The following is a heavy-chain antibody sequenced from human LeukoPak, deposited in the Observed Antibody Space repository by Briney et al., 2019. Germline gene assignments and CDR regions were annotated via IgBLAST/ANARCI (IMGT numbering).Heavy chain of an antibody. V-gene: IGHV4-34*01. CDR2: INHSGST. Sequence: PSETLSLTCTVYGGSFSGYYWSWIRQPPGKGLEWIGEINHSGSTNYNPSLKSRVTISVDTSKNQFSLKRSSVTAADTAVYYCASGAQLRYLLYWGQGTLVTVSS. CDR1: GGSFSGYY. CDR3: ASGAQLRYLLY. J-gene: IGHJ4*02. D-gene: IGHD5-24*01.